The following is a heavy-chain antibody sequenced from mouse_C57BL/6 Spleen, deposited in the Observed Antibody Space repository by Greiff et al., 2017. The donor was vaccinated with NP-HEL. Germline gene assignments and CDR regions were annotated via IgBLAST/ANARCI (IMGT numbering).Heavy chain of an antibody. V-gene: IGHV1-82*01. J-gene: IGHJ2*01. CDR2: IYPGDGDT. CDR1: GYAFSSSW. CDR3: ASNYYGSSPYYFDY. D-gene: IGHD1-1*01. Sequence: VQLQQSGPELVKPGASVKISCKASGYAFSSSWMNWVKQRPGKGLEWIGRIYPGDGDTNYNGKFKGKATLTADKSSSTAYMQLSSLTSEDSAVYFCASNYYGSSPYYFDYWGQGTTLTVSS.